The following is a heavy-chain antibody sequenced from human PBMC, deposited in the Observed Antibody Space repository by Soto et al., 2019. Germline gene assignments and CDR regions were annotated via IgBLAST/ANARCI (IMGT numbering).Heavy chain of an antibody. V-gene: IGHV4-59*01. Sequence: SETLSLTCTVSGGSMSRYYWTWIRQPPGKGLEWIGNIHYTGSTNYNPSLKSRVTILLGTSTSQFSLKVSSVTAADTAVYYCARDLTISTTDGPLDPWGHGTLVTVSS. J-gene: IGHJ5*02. CDR2: IHYTGST. CDR3: ARDLTISTTDGPLDP. D-gene: IGHD1-1*01. CDR1: GGSMSRYY.